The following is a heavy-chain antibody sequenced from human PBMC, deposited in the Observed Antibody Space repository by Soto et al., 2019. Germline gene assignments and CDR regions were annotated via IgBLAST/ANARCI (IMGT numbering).Heavy chain of an antibody. CDR3: ASAKKEGGTAMVGFYYYGMYV. J-gene: IGHJ6*02. Sequence: SPVKISSKASGGPFSSHAISWVRKAPGQGLAWMGGIITMFGTANYAQKFQGRVTLNADESTSSAYMERSSLGSEETAVYYCASAKKEGGTAMVGFYYYGMYVWGQGTTVTVSS. CDR2: IITMFGTA. V-gene: IGHV1-69*13. CDR1: GGPFSSHA. D-gene: IGHD5-18*01.